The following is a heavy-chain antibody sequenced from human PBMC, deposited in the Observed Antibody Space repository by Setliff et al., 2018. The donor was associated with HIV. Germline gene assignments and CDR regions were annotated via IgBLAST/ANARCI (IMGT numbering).Heavy chain of an antibody. V-gene: IGHV3-30*02. CDR3: ARGVRGVVNGMDV. D-gene: IGHD3-10*01. CDR1: AFIFTTYG. Sequence: GGSLRLSCEASAFIFTTYGMHWVRQAPGKGLEWIAFIRYDGNDKYYADSVRGRFAISRDNFKSTVYLQVHSLRIEDTAVYYCARGVRGVVNGMDVWGQGTTVTVSS. CDR2: IRYDGNDK. J-gene: IGHJ6*02.